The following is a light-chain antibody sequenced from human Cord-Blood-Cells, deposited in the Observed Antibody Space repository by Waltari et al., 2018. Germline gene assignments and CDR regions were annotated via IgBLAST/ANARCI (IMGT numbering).Light chain of an antibody. Sequence: DLQMTQSPSTLSASVGDRVTLTCRASQRISSWLAWYQQKPGKAPKLLIYKASSLESGVPSRFSGSGSGTEFTLTIISLQPADFATYYCQQYNSYWTSGQGTKVEIK. CDR3: QQYNSYWT. V-gene: IGKV1-5*03. CDR1: QRISSW. J-gene: IGKJ1*01. CDR2: KAS.